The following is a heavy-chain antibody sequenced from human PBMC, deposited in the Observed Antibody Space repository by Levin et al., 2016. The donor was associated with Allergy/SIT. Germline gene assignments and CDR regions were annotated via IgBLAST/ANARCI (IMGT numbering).Heavy chain of an antibody. J-gene: IGHJ4*02. D-gene: IGHD6-13*01. Sequence: RQAPGKGLEWIGYIYYSGSTNYNPSLKSRVTISVDTSKNQFSLKLSSVTAADTAVYYCARGKGIAAAGISLMDYWGQGTLVTVSS. V-gene: IGHV4-59*01. CDR3: ARGKGIAAAGISLMDY. CDR2: IYYSGST.